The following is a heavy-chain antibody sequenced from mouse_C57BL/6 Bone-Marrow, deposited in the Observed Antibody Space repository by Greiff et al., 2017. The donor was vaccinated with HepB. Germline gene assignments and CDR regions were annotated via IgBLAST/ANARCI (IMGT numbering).Heavy chain of an antibody. Sequence: VKLMESGPGLVAPSQSLSITCTVSGFSFTSYGVSWVRQPPGKGLEWLGVIWGDGSTNYHSALISRLSISKDNSKSQVFLKLNSLQTDDTATYYCAKPLPHIYYYGREAMDYWGQGTSVTVSS. D-gene: IGHD1-1*01. J-gene: IGHJ4*01. CDR1: GFSFTSYG. V-gene: IGHV2-3*01. CDR2: IWGDGST. CDR3: AKPLPHIYYYGREAMDY.